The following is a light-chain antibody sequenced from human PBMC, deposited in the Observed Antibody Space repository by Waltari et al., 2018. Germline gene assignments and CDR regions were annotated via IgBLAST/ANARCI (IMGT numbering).Light chain of an antibody. V-gene: IGLV2-8*01. CDR1: SSDVGGYKY. Sequence: QSALTQPPSASGSPGQSVTISCTGTSSDVGGYKYVSWYQQHPGKAPKLMIYEVTKRPAGVPDRFSGSMSGNTASLTVSGLQAEDEAHYYCSAYAGSDNLVFGGGTKVTVL. CDR3: SAYAGSDNLV. CDR2: EVT. J-gene: IGLJ2*01.